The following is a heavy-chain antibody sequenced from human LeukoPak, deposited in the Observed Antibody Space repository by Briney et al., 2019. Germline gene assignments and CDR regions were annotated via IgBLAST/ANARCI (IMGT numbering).Heavy chain of an antibody. CDR2: IHPGDSDT. CDR3: ARRFFDYYGMDA. J-gene: IGHJ6*02. Sequence: PGESLKISCQASGYTFNNYWIAWVRQMPGKGLEWMGIIHPGDSDTKYSPPFQGQVTISADKSANTAYLQWSSLKASDTAIYYCARRFFDYYGMDAWGQGTTVTVSS. V-gene: IGHV5-51*01. CDR1: GYTFNNYW.